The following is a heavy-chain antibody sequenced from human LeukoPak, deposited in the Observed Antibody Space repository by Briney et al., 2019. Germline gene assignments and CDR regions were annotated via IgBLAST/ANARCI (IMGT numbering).Heavy chain of an antibody. CDR3: ARDRTGYKNVVFVY. D-gene: IGHD5-24*01. Sequence: SETLSLTCTVSGVSTNTYFWSWIRQPAGKGLEWIGRICTSGSTNYNPSLKSRVTMSVATSNNQFSLKLTSVTAADTAVYDCARDRTGYKNVVFVYWGQGTLVAVSS. CDR1: GVSTNTYF. J-gene: IGHJ4*02. CDR2: ICTSGST. V-gene: IGHV4-4*07.